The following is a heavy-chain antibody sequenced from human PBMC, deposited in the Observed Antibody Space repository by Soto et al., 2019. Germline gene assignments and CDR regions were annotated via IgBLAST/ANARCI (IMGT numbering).Heavy chain of an antibody. Sequence: SVKVSCKASGGSFSTLGINWVRQAPGQGLEWMGGIIPLFGKARYAETSQGRVTITADTSTGTAYMEVSSLRSDDTAVFYCATAHNSGWYFFDYWGQGTLVTVFS. J-gene: IGHJ4*02. CDR1: GGSFSTLG. CDR3: ATAHNSGWYFFDY. V-gene: IGHV1-69*06. D-gene: IGHD6-19*01. CDR2: IIPLFGKA.